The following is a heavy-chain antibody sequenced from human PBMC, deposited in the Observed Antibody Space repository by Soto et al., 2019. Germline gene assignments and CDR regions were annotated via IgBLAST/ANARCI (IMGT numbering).Heavy chain of an antibody. Sequence: QVQLVESGGGVVQPGRSLRLSCAASGFTFSSYAMHWVRQAPGKGLEWVAVISYDGSDKYYADSVKGRFTISRDNSKNTLYLQMNSLRAEDTAVYYCARTSQLWYFDYWGQGPLVTVSS. J-gene: IGHJ4*02. CDR1: GFTFSSYA. CDR3: ARTSQLWYFDY. V-gene: IGHV3-30-3*01. CDR2: ISYDGSDK. D-gene: IGHD6-13*01.